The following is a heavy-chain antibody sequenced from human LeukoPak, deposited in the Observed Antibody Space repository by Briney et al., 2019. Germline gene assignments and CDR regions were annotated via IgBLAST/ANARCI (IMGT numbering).Heavy chain of an antibody. V-gene: IGHV3-53*01. D-gene: IGHD6-19*01. Sequence: GGSLRLSCAVSGFTVSSNYMSWVRQAPGKGLEWVSVIYSGGSTYYADSVKGRLTISRDNSKNTLYLQMNSLRAEDTAVYYCARDGYSSPVDYWGQGTLVTVSS. CDR1: GFTVSSNY. CDR2: IYSGGST. CDR3: ARDGYSSPVDY. J-gene: IGHJ4*02.